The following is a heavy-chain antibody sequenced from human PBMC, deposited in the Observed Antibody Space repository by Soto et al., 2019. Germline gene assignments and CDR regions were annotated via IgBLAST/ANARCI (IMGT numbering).Heavy chain of an antibody. D-gene: IGHD3-3*01. CDR3: AHRVLRTVFGLVTTTAIYFDF. CDR1: GFSLTTSGVG. J-gene: IGHJ4*02. CDR2: IYWDDDK. V-gene: IGHV2-5*02. Sequence: QITLNESGPTPVKPRQTLTLTCTFSGFSLTTSGVGVGWIRQSPGKPPEWIALIYWDDDKRYSPSLKSRLTITKDTSKNQVVLTMADLDPADTATYYCAHRVLRTVFGLVTTTAIYFDFWGQGTPVAVSS.